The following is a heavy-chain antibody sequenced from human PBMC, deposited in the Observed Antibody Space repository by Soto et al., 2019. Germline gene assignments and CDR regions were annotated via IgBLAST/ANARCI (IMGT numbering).Heavy chain of an antibody. V-gene: IGHV1-69*02. Sequence: QVLLVQSGAEVRKPGSSVKVSCKPSGGAFYSYTFTWVRQAPGQGLEWMGRIIPVFCKSKSAPAFQDRVTLTADKSTGTAFMELSSLRSDDTALYYCVCHGKIAPRLMFDYWGQGSLVTVSS. CDR1: GGAFYSYT. CDR2: IIPVFCKS. J-gene: IGHJ4*02. D-gene: IGHD6-6*01. CDR3: VCHGKIAPRLMFDY.